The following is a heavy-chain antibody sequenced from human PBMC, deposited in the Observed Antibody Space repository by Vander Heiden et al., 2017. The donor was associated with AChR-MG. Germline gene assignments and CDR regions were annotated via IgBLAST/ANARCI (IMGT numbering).Heavy chain of an antibody. CDR3: AALSGSDPPYFDY. Sequence: QLVRSGAGGKRPGPAVEVSFTASGLSFSSYAISWVRQAPGQGLEWMGGISPIFGTANYAQKFQGRVTITADKSTSTAYMELSSLRSEDTAVYYCAALSGSDPPYFDYWGQGTLVTVSS. D-gene: IGHD3-22*01. CDR1: GLSFSSYA. V-gene: IGHV1-69*06. J-gene: IGHJ4*02. CDR2: ISPIFGTA.